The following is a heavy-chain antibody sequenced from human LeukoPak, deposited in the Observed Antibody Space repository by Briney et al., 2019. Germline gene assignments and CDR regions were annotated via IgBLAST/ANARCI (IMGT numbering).Heavy chain of an antibody. Sequence: PGGSLRPSCAASGFTFSSIWMSWVRQAPGKGLEWVANIKNDGSETNYVDSVKGRISISRDNAKNSRHLQKNSPRVQDTAVYYCAKNGGPNGMDVWGLGTTVTVSS. D-gene: IGHD3-16*01. V-gene: IGHV3-7*02. CDR2: IKNDGSET. CDR3: AKNGGPNGMDV. CDR1: GFTFSSIW. J-gene: IGHJ6*02.